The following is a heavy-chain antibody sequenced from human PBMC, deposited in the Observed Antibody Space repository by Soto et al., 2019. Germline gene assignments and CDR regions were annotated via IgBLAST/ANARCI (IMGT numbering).Heavy chain of an antibody. CDR2: VIPVFKTA. CDR3: ARSRFVVGVTEDYYGMDV. Sequence: ASVKVSCKSSGGTFSNSPISWVRQAPGQGLEWVGGVIPVFKTANYAQKFQGRVTITADESTNTAYMGLTSLRSGDTAVYYCARSRFVVGVTEDYYGMDVWGQGTTVTVS. V-gene: IGHV1-69*13. CDR1: GGTFSNSP. J-gene: IGHJ6*02. D-gene: IGHD2-15*01.